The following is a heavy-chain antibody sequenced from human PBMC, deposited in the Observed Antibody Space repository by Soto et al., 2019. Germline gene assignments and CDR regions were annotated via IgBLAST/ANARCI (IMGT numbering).Heavy chain of an antibody. J-gene: IGHJ4*02. Sequence: GASVKVSCTASGYTFTSYGISWVRQAPGQGLEWMGWISAYNGNTNYAQKLQGRVTMTTDTSTSTAYMELRSLRSDDTAVYYCARYYYDSSGYVPFDYWGQGTLVTVSS. CDR2: ISAYNGNT. CDR1: GYTFTSYG. CDR3: ARYYYDSSGYVPFDY. V-gene: IGHV1-18*01. D-gene: IGHD3-22*01.